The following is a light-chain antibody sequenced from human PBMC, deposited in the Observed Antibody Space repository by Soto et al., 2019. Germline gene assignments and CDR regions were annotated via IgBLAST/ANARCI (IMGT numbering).Light chain of an antibody. Sequence: DLQMTQSPSSLSASVGDRVTITCRASQSISNYLNWYQQKPGKAPKLLIFAASNLQSGVPSRFSGSGSGTDFTLTISSLQPEDFATYYCQESYNTLTFTLGPGTKVDIK. CDR1: QSISNY. CDR2: AAS. V-gene: IGKV1-39*01. J-gene: IGKJ3*01. CDR3: QESYNTLTFT.